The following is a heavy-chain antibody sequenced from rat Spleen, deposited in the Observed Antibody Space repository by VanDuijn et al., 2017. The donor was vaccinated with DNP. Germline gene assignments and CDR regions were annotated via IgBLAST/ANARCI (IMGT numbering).Heavy chain of an antibody. Sequence: EVQLQESGPGLVKPSQSLSLTCSVTGYSITSTYWGWIRKFPGNQMEWIGHISYRGSTTYNPSLKSRISIIRDTSKNQFFLQLNSVTAEDTATYYCARWNIGTSTLDYWGQGVMVTVSS. V-gene: IGHV3-1*01. CDR3: ARWNIGTSTLDY. D-gene: IGHD1-5*01. CDR2: ISYRGST. J-gene: IGHJ2*01. CDR1: GYSITSTY.